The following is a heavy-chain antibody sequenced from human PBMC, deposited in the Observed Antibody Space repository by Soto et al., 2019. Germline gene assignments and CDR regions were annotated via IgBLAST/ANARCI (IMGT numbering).Heavy chain of an antibody. CDR3: ARARVLGVLDYFDY. J-gene: IGHJ4*02. CDR2: IGTAGDT. V-gene: IGHV3-13*01. D-gene: IGHD2-8*02. CDR1: GFTFSSYD. Sequence: HPGGSLRLSCVASGFTFSSYDMHWVRQATGKGLEWVSAIGTAGDTYYPGSVKGRFTISRENAKNSLYLQMNSLRAGDTAVYYCARARVLGVLDYFDYWGQGTLVTVSS.